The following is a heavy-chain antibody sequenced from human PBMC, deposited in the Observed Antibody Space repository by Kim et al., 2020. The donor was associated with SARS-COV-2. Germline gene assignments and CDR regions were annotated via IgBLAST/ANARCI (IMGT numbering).Heavy chain of an antibody. V-gene: IGHV1-69*04. CDR2: IIPILGIA. CDR3: ARSLWVGELSPPDY. D-gene: IGHD3-10*01. J-gene: IGHJ4*02. Sequence: SVKVSCKAAGGTFSSYAISWGRQAPGQGLEWMGRIIPILGIANYAQKVQGSVTITADKSTSTAYMELSSLRSEDTAVYYCARSLWVGELSPPDYWGQGTLATVSS. CDR1: GGTFSSYA.